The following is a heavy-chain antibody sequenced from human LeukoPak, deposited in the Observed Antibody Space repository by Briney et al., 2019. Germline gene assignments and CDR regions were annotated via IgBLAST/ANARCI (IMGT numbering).Heavy chain of an antibody. J-gene: IGHJ4*02. CDR3: ARTYSGYDRYFDY. D-gene: IGHD5-12*01. CDR2: ISSSSSYI. V-gene: IGHV3-21*01. Sequence: GGSLRLSCAASGFTFSSYSMNWVRQAPGKGLEWVSSISSSSSYIYYADSVKGRFTIPRDNAKNSLYLQMNSLRAEDTAVYYCARTYSGYDRYFDYWGQGTLVTVSS. CDR1: GFTFSSYS.